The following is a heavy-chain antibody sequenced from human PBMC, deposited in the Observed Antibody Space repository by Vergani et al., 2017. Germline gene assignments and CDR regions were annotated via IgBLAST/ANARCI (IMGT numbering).Heavy chain of an antibody. CDR1: GFIFSHYW. J-gene: IGHJ5*02. V-gene: IGHV3-7*01. CDR2: INQDGSET. D-gene: IGHD3-22*01. CDR3: ARIDYYGSSGYSLTRGHSWFDP. Sequence: EVQLVEFGGGLVQPGGSLRLSCAASGFIFSHYWMSWVRQAPGQGLEWVANINQDGSETYYVDSVKGRFTISRDNAKHSLYLQMNSLRAEDTALYYCARIDYYGSSGYSLTRGHSWFDPWGQGTLITVSS.